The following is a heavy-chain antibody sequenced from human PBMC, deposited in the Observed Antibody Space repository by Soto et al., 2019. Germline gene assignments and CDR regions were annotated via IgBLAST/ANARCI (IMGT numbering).Heavy chain of an antibody. CDR1: GGTFSSYA. Sequence: SVKVSCKASGGTFSSYAISWVRQAPGQGLEWMGGIIPIFGTANYAQKFQGRVTITADESTSTAYMELSSLRSEDTAVYYCARDLTGGTGMDVWGQGTTVTVSS. V-gene: IGHV1-69*13. J-gene: IGHJ6*02. CDR2: IIPIFGTA. D-gene: IGHD3-16*01. CDR3: ARDLTGGTGMDV.